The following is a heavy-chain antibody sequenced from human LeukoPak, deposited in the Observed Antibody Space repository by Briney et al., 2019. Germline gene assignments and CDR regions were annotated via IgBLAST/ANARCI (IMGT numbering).Heavy chain of an antibody. J-gene: IGHJ3*02. CDR1: GFTFDDYG. D-gene: IGHD6-13*01. CDR3: ARVRRSSSWYYDAFDI. Sequence: GGSLRLSCAASGFTFDDYGMSWVRQAPGKGLEWVSGINWNGGSTGYADSVKGRFTISRDNAKNSLYLQMNSLRAEDTALYYCARVRRSSSWYYDAFDIWGQGTMVTVSP. CDR2: INWNGGST. V-gene: IGHV3-20*04.